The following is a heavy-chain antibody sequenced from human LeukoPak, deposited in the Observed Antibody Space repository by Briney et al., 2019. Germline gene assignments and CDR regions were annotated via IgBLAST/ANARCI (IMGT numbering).Heavy chain of an antibody. CDR3: ARGAGGSTEGSMDV. V-gene: IGHV1-2*04. Sequence: AASVKVSCKASGYTFVGYFMHWVRQAPGQGLEWMGWINPNNGGTNYAQKFQDWVTMTRDTSISTAYMELSRLRSDDTAVYYCARGAGGSTEGSMDVWGKGTTVTVSS. J-gene: IGHJ6*03. D-gene: IGHD2-2*01. CDR2: INPNNGGT. CDR1: GYTFVGYF.